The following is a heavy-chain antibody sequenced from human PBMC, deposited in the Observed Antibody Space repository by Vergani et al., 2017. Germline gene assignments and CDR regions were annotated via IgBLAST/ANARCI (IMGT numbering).Heavy chain of an antibody. J-gene: IGHJ4*02. Sequence: EVQLVESGGGLVQPGGSLRLSCAASGFTFSSYEMNWVRQAPGKGLEWVSYISSSGSTIYYADSVKGRFTISRDNSKNSLYLQLNSLRAEDTAVYYCARDAGGRGSLDYWGQGTLVTVSS. V-gene: IGHV3-48*03. CDR2: ISSSGSTI. CDR1: GFTFSSYE. CDR3: ARDAGGRGSLDY. D-gene: IGHD3-16*01.